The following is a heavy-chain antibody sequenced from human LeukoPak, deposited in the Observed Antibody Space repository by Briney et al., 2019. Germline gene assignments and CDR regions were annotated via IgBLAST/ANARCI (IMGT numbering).Heavy chain of an antibody. CDR1: GYTFTSYG. CDR2: ISAYNGNT. D-gene: IGHD2-21*02. J-gene: IGHJ4*02. CDR3: ARDIVVVTAMPDPFDY. V-gene: IGHV1-18*01. Sequence: ASVKVSCKASGYTFTSYGISWVRQAPGQGLEWMGWISAYNGNTNYAQKLRGRVTMTTDTSTSTAYMELRSLRSDDTAVYYCARDIVVVTAMPDPFDYWGQGTLVTVSS.